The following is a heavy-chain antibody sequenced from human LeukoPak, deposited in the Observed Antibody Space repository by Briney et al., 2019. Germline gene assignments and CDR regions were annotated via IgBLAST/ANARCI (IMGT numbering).Heavy chain of an antibody. J-gene: IGHJ3*01. CDR1: GFTVSGFY. CDR2: TYSAETS. Sequence: GGSLRLSCAASGFTVSGFYLHWVRQAPGKGLEWVSGTYSAETSYYADSVRGRFTISRDNSRNTVSLEMNNLGAEDTAVYYCARGVFDSGAYSHDVFDVWGRGTMVTVSS. D-gene: IGHD3-22*01. V-gene: IGHV3-53*01. CDR3: ARGVFDSGAYSHDVFDV.